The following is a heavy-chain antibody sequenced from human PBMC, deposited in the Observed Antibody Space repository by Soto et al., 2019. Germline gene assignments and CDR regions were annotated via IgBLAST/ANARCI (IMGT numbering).Heavy chain of an antibody. D-gene: IGHD5-12*01. CDR3: ASGGAGYNCAY. CDR2: IIPIFGTA. V-gene: IGHV1-69*06. CDR1: GGTFSSYA. J-gene: IGHJ4*02. Sequence: QVQLVQSGSELTKPGSSVKVSCKASGGTFSSYAISWVRQAPGQGLEWIGGIIPIFGTANYAQKFQGRVTITADKSTSTAYMEMSSLRAEDTAVYYCASGGAGYNCAYWGQGTLVTVSS.